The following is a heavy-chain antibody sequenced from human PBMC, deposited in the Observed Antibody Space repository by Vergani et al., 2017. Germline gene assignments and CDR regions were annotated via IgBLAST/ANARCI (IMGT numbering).Heavy chain of an antibody. CDR2: IIPIFGTA. CDR1: GGTFSSHA. D-gene: IGHD6-19*01. Sequence: QVQLVQSGAEVKKPGSSVKVSCKASGGTFSSHAISWVRQAPGQGLEWMGRIIPIFGTANYAQKFQGRVTITADESTSTAYMELSSLRSEDTAVDYCARDQYSSGWFKGMYYYYGMDVWGQGTTVTVSS. CDR3: ARDQYSSGWFKGMYYYYGMDV. V-gene: IGHV1-69*18. J-gene: IGHJ6*02.